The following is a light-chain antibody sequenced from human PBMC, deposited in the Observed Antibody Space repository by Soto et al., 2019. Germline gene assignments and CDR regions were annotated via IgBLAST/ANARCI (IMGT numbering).Light chain of an antibody. Sequence: EIVLTQSPGTLSLSPGERATLSCRASQCISSSYLAWYQQKPGQAPRLLVYGASSRATGIPDRFSGSGSGTDFTLTISRLEPEDFALYYCQQYSSTFWTFGQGTKVEIK. CDR1: QCISSSY. CDR3: QQYSSTFWT. CDR2: GAS. J-gene: IGKJ1*01. V-gene: IGKV3-20*01.